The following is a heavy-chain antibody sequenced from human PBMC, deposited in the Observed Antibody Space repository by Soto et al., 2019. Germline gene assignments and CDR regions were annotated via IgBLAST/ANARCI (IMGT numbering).Heavy chain of an antibody. J-gene: IGHJ4*02. D-gene: IGHD3-10*01. CDR2: ISGSGGST. CDR3: AKDAITMVRGVKRFHFDY. CDR1: GFTFSSYA. Sequence: PGGSLRLSCAASGFTFSSYAMSWVRQAPGKGLEWVSAISGSGGSTYYADSVKGRFTISRDNSKNTLYLQMNSLRAEDTAVYYWAKDAITMVRGVKRFHFDYWGRGTLVTVSS. V-gene: IGHV3-23*01.